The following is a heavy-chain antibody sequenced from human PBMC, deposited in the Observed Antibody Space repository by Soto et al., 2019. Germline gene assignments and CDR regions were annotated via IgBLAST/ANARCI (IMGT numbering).Heavy chain of an antibody. J-gene: IGHJ4*02. CDR2: IYYSGST. Sequence: QVQLQESGPGLVKPSQTLSLTCTVSGGSISSGDYYWSWIRQPPGKGLEWIGYIYYSGSTYYNPSLKSRVTISVDTSKNQFSLKLSSVTAADTAVYYCARVGPSGYSGYDPYYYFDYWGQGTLVTVSS. V-gene: IGHV4-30-4*01. CDR1: GGSISSGDYY. CDR3: ARVGPSGYSGYDPYYYFDY. D-gene: IGHD5-12*01.